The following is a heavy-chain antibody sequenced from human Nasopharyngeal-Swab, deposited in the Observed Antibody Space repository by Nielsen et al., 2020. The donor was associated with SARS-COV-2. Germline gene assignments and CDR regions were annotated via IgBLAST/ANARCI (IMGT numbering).Heavy chain of an antibody. CDR1: GGSISSGSYY. D-gene: IGHD3-3*01. Sequence: TLSLTCTVSGGSISSGSYYWSWIRQPAGKGLEWIGRIYTSGSTNYNPSLKSRVTISVDTSKNQFSLKLSSVTAADTAVYYCARSYDFWGGYHYNWFDPWGQGTLVTVSS. V-gene: IGHV4-61*02. CDR3: ARSYDFWGGYHYNWFDP. J-gene: IGHJ5*02. CDR2: IYTSGST.